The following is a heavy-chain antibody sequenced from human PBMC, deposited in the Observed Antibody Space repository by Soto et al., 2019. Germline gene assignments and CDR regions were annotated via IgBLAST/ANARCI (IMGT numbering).Heavy chain of an antibody. Sequence: QVQLVQSGAEVKKPGSSVKVSCKASGGTFSSYAISWVRQAPGQGLKWMGGIIPIFGTANYAQKFQGRVTITADESTSTAYMELSSLRSEDTAVYYCARGAGIVVVPAAMSYYYYGMDVWGQGTTVTVSS. CDR2: IIPIFGTA. CDR3: ARGAGIVVVPAAMSYYYYGMDV. CDR1: GGTFSSYA. J-gene: IGHJ6*02. D-gene: IGHD2-2*01. V-gene: IGHV1-69*01.